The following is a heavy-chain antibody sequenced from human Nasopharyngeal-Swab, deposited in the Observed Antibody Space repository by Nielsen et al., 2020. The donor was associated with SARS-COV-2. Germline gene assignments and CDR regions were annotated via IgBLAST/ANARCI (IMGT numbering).Heavy chain of an antibody. CDR3: GNLGGGVTYYDGMDV. Sequence: GGSLRLSCAASGFSFSTYAMSWVRQAPGKGLEWVSSIPSRGGSTYYAESVKGRFTISRDNSKNTLYLQMNSLRAEDQAVYYCGNLGGGVTYYDGMDVWGQGTTVTVSS. CDR1: GFSFSTYA. V-gene: IGHV3-23*01. CDR2: IPSRGGST. D-gene: IGHD3-16*01. J-gene: IGHJ6*02.